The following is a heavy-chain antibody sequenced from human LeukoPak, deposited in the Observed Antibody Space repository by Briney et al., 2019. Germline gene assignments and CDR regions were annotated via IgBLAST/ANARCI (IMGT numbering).Heavy chain of an antibody. CDR3: ARDNDVGGGAFYGMDV. J-gene: IGHJ6*02. CDR2: TNPNSGGT. D-gene: IGHD3-3*01. Sequence: ASVKVSCKASGYTFTGYYMHWVRQAPGQGLEWMGWTNPNSGGTNYAQKFQGRVTMTRDTSISTVYMELSSLRSDDTAVYYCARDNDVGGGAFYGMDVWGQGTTVTVSS. CDR1: GYTFTGYY. V-gene: IGHV1-2*02.